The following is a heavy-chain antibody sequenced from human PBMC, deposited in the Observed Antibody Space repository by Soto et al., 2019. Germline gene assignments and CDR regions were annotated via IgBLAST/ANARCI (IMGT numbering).Heavy chain of an antibody. Sequence: EVQLLESGGGVERPGGSLRLSCATSGFSFGDYAMDWVRQAPGKGLEWVASVGGTGHGPYHADSVRGRFSVSRDNSKSKLYLQMNSPTAEYSAVNDCAKADHFGVVTDNWFDLWGQGTQVTVSS. J-gene: IGHJ5*02. D-gene: IGHD3-3*01. CDR1: GFSFGDYA. V-gene: IGHV3-23*01. CDR3: AKADHFGVVTDNWFDL. CDR2: VGGTGHGP.